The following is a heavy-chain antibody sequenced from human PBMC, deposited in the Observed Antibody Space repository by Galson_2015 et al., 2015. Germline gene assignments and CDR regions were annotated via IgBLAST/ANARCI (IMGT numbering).Heavy chain of an antibody. CDR2: TYYRSKWYN. Sequence: CAISGDSVSSNSAAWNWIRQSPSRGLEWLGRTYYRSKWYNDYAVSVKSRITINPDTSKNQFSLQLNSVTPEDTAVYYCARGFPLYSGSWSNNWFDPWGQGTLVTVSS. CDR1: GDSVSSNSAA. D-gene: IGHD6-13*01. V-gene: IGHV6-1*01. J-gene: IGHJ5*02. CDR3: ARGFPLYSGSWSNNWFDP.